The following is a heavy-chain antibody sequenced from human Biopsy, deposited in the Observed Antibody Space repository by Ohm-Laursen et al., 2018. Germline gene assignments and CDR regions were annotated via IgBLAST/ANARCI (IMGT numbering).Heavy chain of an antibody. CDR3: ARLGSGDYFPTFFDF. CDR2: IFYSANT. V-gene: IGHV4-31*03. Sequence: SETLSLTCPVSGGSISNNNYYWGWIRHHPGKGLEWIGNIFYSANTYYNPSLKSRVTISVDTSKNQFSLKLSSVTAADTAVYYCARLGSGDYFPTFFDFWGQGALATVSS. D-gene: IGHD5-12*01. J-gene: IGHJ4*02. CDR1: GGSISNNNYY.